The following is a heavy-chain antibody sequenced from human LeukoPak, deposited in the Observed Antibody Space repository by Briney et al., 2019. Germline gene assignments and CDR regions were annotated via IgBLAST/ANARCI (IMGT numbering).Heavy chain of an antibody. D-gene: IGHD3-22*01. J-gene: IGHJ4*02. CDR2: IIPILGIA. CDR3: ASPYDSSGFTFDY. Sequence: SVKVSCKASGGTFSSYTISWVRQAPGQGLEWMRRIIPILGIANYAQKFQGRVTITADKSTSTAYMELSSLRSEDTAVYYCASPYDSSGFTFDYWGQGTLVTVSS. CDR1: GGTFSSYT. V-gene: IGHV1-69*02.